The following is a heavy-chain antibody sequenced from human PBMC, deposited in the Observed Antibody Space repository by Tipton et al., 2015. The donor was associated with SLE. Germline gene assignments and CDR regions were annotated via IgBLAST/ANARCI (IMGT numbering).Heavy chain of an antibody. D-gene: IGHD3-9*01. CDR2: IYYSGST. V-gene: IGHV4-39*07. CDR3: ARDTASPKTDWSLDY. J-gene: IGHJ4*02. CDR1: GGSISSSSYY. Sequence: TLSLTCTVSGGSISSSSYYWGWIRQPPGKGLEWIGSIYYSGSTYYNPSLKSRVTISVDTSKNQFSLKLSSVTAADTAVYYCARDTASPKTDWSLDYWGQGTLVTVSS.